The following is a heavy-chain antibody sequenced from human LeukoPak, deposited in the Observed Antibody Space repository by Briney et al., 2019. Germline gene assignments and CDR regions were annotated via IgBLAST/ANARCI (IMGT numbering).Heavy chain of an antibody. Sequence: ASVKVSCKASGYTFTNYGISWVRQAPGQGLEWMGWISAYNGNTNYAQKLQGRVTMTTDTSTSTAYMELRSLRSDDTAVYYCAREGEYYDILTGRDYWGQGTLVTVSS. D-gene: IGHD3-9*01. J-gene: IGHJ4*02. CDR3: AREGEYYDILTGRDY. CDR1: GYTFTNYG. V-gene: IGHV1-18*01. CDR2: ISAYNGNT.